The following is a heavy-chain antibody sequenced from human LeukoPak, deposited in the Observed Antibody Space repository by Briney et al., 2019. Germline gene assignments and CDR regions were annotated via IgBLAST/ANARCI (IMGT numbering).Heavy chain of an antibody. J-gene: IGHJ4*02. CDR2: ITGSGDNT. Sequence: GGSLRLSCAASGFTFSSYAMSWVRQAPGKGLEWVSGITGSGDNTYYADSVKGRFTISRDNYENTLYVKMNSLRAEDTAVYYCAKEKLMITFGGVIAPFDYWGQGTLVTVSS. V-gene: IGHV3-23*01. CDR3: AKEKLMITFGGVIAPFDY. CDR1: GFTFSSYA. D-gene: IGHD3-16*02.